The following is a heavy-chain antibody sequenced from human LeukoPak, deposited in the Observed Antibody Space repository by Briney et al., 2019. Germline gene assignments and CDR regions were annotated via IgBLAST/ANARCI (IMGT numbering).Heavy chain of an antibody. CDR2: IRYDGSNK. V-gene: IGHV3-30*02. CDR1: GFTFRSYG. CDR3: AKGMVRGVILKGFDY. Sequence: PGGSLRLSCAASGFTFRSYGMHWVRQAPGKGLEWVAFIRYDGSNKYYADSVKGRFTISRDNSKNTLYLQMNSLRAEDTAVYYCAKGMVRGVILKGFDYWGQGTLVTVSS. J-gene: IGHJ4*02. D-gene: IGHD3-10*01.